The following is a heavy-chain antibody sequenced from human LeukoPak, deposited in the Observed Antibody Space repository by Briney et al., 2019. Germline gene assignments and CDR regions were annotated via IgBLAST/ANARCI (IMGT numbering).Heavy chain of an antibody. J-gene: IGHJ4*02. Sequence: GGSLRLSCAASGFTFSSYWMHWVRQTPGKGLVWVSRINSDGSSTSYADSVKGRFPISRDNAKNTLYLQMNSLRAEDTAVYYCARSLYSYGPTFDYWGQGTLVTVSS. D-gene: IGHD5-18*01. CDR3: ARSLYSYGPTFDY. V-gene: IGHV3-74*01. CDR2: INSDGSST. CDR1: GFTFSSYW.